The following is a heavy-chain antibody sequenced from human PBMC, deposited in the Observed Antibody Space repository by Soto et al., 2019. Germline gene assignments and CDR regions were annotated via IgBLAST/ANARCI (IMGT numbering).Heavy chain of an antibody. D-gene: IGHD2-15*01. CDR1: GGSISSGGYS. Sequence: SETLSLTCAVSGGSISSGGYSWNWIRQPPGKGLEWIGYIYHSGSTLYNPSLKSRVTISVDKSKNQFSLKLSFVTAADTAVYYCARNPCGGSGGSCYSGGYYYYYNGMDVRGQGTPVTVSS. CDR3: ARNPCGGSGGSCYSGGYYYYYNGMDV. J-gene: IGHJ6*02. V-gene: IGHV4-30-2*02. CDR2: IYHSGST.